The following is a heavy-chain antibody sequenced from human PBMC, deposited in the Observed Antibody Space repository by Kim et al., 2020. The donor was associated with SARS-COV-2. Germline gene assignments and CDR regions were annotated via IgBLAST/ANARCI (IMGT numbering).Heavy chain of an antibody. J-gene: IGHJ6*02. D-gene: IGHD3-3*01. CDR1: GFTFSSYW. CDR2: IKQDGSEK. Sequence: GGSLRLSCAASGFTFSSYWMSWVRQAPGKGLEWVANIKQDGSEKYYVDSVKGRFTISRDNAKNSLYLQMNSLRAEDTAVYYCARDPYYDFQHDYYYYGMDVWGQGTTVTVSS. V-gene: IGHV3-7*01. CDR3: ARDPYYDFQHDYYYYGMDV.